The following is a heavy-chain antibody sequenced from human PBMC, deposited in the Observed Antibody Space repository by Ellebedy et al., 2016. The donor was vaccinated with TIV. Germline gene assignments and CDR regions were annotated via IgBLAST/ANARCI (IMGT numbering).Heavy chain of an antibody. CDR3: AKDRDDSSGYFSQFDY. V-gene: IGHV1-46*01. CDR2: INPSGGRT. CDR1: GYTFTSYY. J-gene: IGHJ4*02. Sequence: ASVKVSXXASGYTFTSYYMHWVRQAPGQGLEWMGIINPSGGRTSYAQKFQGRVTMTRDTSTSTVYMELSSLRSEDTAVYYCAKDRDDSSGYFSQFDYWGQGTLVTVSS. D-gene: IGHD3-22*01.